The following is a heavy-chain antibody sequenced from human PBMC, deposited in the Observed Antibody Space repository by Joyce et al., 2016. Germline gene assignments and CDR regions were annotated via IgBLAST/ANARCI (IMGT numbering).Heavy chain of an antibody. CDR1: GYTFTIYY. CDR3: ARDPYYNFWSGPYYYGMDV. J-gene: IGHJ6*02. Sequence: QVQLVQSGAEVKKPGASVKVSCKASGYTFTIYYMHWVRQAPGQGLEGMGIINTSGGSTTYAQKFQGRVTMTRDTSTSTVYMELSSLRSEDTAVYYCARDPYYNFWSGPYYYGMDVWGQGTTVTVSS. V-gene: IGHV1-46*01. CDR2: INTSGGST. D-gene: IGHD3-3*01.